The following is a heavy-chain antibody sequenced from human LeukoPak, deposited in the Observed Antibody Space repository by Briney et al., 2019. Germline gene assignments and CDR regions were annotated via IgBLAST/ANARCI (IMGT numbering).Heavy chain of an antibody. CDR2: ISGSGGST. CDR1: GFTFSSYA. Sequence: GGSLRLSCAASGFTFSSYAMSWVRQAPGKGLEWVSAISGSGGSTYYADSVKSRFTISRDNSKNTLYLQMNSLRAEDTAVYYCARPTPHYYDSSGYPLPFDYWGQGTLVTVSS. D-gene: IGHD3-22*01. CDR3: ARPTPHYYDSSGYPLPFDY. V-gene: IGHV3-23*01. J-gene: IGHJ4*02.